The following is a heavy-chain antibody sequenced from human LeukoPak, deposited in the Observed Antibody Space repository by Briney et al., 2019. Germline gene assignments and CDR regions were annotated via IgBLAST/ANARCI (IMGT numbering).Heavy chain of an antibody. CDR2: INPSGGSR. Sequence: ASVKVSCKASGYTFTSYYVHWVRQAPGQGPEWMGIINPSGGSRSYAQRFQGRVTMTRDTSTSTVYMELSSLRSEDTAVYYCARARLRYFDFYYGMDVWGQGTTVTVSS. V-gene: IGHV1-46*01. CDR3: ARARLRYFDFYYGMDV. D-gene: IGHD3-9*01. CDR1: GYTFTSYY. J-gene: IGHJ6*02.